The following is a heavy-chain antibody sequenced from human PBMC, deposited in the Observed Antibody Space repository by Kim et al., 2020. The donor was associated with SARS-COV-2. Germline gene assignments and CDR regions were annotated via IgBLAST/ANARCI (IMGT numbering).Heavy chain of an antibody. CDR3: ARGGGDSVYGEDFDY. CDR1: RFTFSIYS. Sequence: GGSLRLSCAASRFTFSIYSMNWVRQAPGKGLEWISSISSSSSYIYYADSVKGRFTISRDNAKNALYLQMNSLGSGDTAVYYCARGGGDSVYGEDFDYWG. J-gene: IGHJ4*01. CDR2: ISSSSSYI. V-gene: IGHV3-21*01. D-gene: IGHD3-10*02.